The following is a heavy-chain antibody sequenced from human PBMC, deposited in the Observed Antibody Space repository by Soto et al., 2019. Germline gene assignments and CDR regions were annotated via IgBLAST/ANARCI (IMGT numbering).Heavy chain of an antibody. CDR2: IYYSGST. CDR3: ARGGATTYYYDSSGYGGIDY. D-gene: IGHD3-22*01. V-gene: IGHV4-31*03. Sequence: PSETLFLTCTVSGGSISSGGYYWSWIRQHPGKGLEWIGYIYYSGSTYYNPSPKSRVTISVDTSKNQFSLKLSSVTAADTAVYYCARGGATTYYYDSSGYGGIDYWGQGTLVTVSS. CDR1: GGSISSGGYY. J-gene: IGHJ4*02.